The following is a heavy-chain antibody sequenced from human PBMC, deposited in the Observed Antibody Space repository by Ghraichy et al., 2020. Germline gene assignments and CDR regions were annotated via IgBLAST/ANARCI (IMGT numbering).Heavy chain of an antibody. CDR1: GFTFSNYW. J-gene: IGHJ6*02. V-gene: IGHV3-7*03. D-gene: IGHD3-3*01. CDR3: ARVRGVPYYDFWSGHYDVGWGMDV. CDR2: MKQDGSEI. Sequence: GALRLSCAASGFTFSNYWMSWVRQAPGKGLEWVANMKQDGSEIYYVDSLKGRFTISRDNAKNSLYLQMNSLRAEDTAVYYCARVRGVPYYDFWSGHYDVGWGMDVWGQGTTVTVSS.